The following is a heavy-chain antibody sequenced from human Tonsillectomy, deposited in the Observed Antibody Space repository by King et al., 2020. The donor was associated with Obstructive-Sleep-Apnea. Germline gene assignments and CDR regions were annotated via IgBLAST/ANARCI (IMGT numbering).Heavy chain of an antibody. Sequence: VQLVESGGGVVQPGRSLSLSCAGSGFSFSIYAVHWVRQAPGKGLDWVALISFHGSNEHYADSVKGRFTISRDNSKNTVYLQMNSLRAEDTAVYYCARGSYYHASGSDSFAYWGPGTLVAVSS. CDR3: ARGSYYHASGSDSFAY. CDR2: ISFHGSNE. V-gene: IGHV3-30*04. D-gene: IGHD3-10*01. CDR1: GFSFSIYA. J-gene: IGHJ4*02.